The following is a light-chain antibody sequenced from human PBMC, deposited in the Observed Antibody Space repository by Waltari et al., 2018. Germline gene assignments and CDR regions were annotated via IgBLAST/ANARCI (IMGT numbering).Light chain of an antibody. CDR3: QQYSASTGT. CDR2: GAS. CDR1: QTLNSKY. Sequence: EIVLTQSPGTMSLSPGDRATLSCRASQTLNSKYLALYQQKPGQAPRLLIHGASSRAIGIPDRFSGSGSGTDFTLTITRLQPEDSGVYYCQQYSASTGTFGQGTKVEIK. J-gene: IGKJ1*01. V-gene: IGKV3-20*01.